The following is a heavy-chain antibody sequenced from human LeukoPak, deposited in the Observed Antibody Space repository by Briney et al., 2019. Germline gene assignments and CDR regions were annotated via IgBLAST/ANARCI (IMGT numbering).Heavy chain of an antibody. V-gene: IGHV4-4*02. CDR2: IYHSGST. J-gene: IGHJ3*02. CDR3: ARGPRGYSSGRYQGTYAFDI. Sequence: PSETLSLTCAVSGGSISSSNWWSWVRQPPGKGLEWIGEIYHSGSTNYNPSLKSRVTISVDKSKNQFSLKLSSVTAADTAVYYCARGPRGYSSGRYQGTYAFDIWGQGTMVTVSS. D-gene: IGHD6-19*01. CDR1: GGSISSSNW.